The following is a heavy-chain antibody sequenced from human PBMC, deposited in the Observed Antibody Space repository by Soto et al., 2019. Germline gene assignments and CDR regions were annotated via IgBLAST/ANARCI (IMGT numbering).Heavy chain of an antibody. CDR3: ASQENNGHCLY. CDR2: IKQDGSQQ. Sequence: GGSLRLSCAASGFTFSSPWMTWVRQAPGKGLEWVANIKQDGSQQYYVDSVRGRFTISRDYAKNSLYLQMNSLRAEDTAVYYCASQENNGHCLYWGPGTLVTVSS. CDR1: GFTFSSPW. D-gene: IGHD1-1*01. J-gene: IGHJ4*02. V-gene: IGHV3-7*01.